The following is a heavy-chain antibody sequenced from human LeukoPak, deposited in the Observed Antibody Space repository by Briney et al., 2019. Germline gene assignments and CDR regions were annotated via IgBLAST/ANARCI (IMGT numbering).Heavy chain of an antibody. CDR1: EFPVGSNY. J-gene: IGHJ4*02. D-gene: IGHD6-6*01. V-gene: IGHV3-66*01. CDR3: ANRGSSISLR. Sequence: GGSLRLSCAASEFPVGSNYMTWVRQAPGKGLEWVSLIYSGGSTYYADSVKGRFTISRDNSKNTLYLQMNSLRAEDTAVYYCANRGSSISLRWGQGTLVTVSS. CDR2: IYSGGST.